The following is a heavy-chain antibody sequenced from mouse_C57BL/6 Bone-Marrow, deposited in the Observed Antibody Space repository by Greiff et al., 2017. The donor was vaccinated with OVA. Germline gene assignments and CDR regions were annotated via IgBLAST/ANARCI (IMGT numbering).Heavy chain of an antibody. D-gene: IGHD3-3*01. V-gene: IGHV1-64*01. J-gene: IGHJ4*01. Sequence: QVQLQQPGAELVKPGASVKLSCKASGYTFTSYWMHWVKQRPGQGLEWIGMIHPNSGSTNYNEKFKSKATLTVDKSSSTAYMQLSSLTSEDSAVYYCAREDDWWGCLYYYAMDYWGQGTSVTVSS. CDR2: IHPNSGST. CDR1: GYTFTSYW. CDR3: AREDDWWGCLYYYAMDY.